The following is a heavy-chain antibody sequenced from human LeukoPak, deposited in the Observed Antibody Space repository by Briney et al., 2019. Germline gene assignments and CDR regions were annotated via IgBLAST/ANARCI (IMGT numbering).Heavy chain of an antibody. Sequence: GGSLRLSCAASGFTFSSYWMSWVRQAPGKGLERVSNIKQDGSENYYVDSVKGRFTISRDNAKNSLYLQMNSLRAEDTAVYYCARDDCSSISCYHNWFDPWGQGTLVTVSS. CDR2: IKQDGSEN. CDR1: GFTFSSYW. D-gene: IGHD2-2*01. V-gene: IGHV3-7*01. CDR3: ARDDCSSISCYHNWFDP. J-gene: IGHJ5*02.